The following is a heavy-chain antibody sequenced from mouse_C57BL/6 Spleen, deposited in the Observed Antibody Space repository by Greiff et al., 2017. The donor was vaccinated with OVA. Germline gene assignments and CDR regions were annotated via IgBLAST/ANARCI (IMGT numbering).Heavy chain of an antibody. Sequence: EVQLQQSGPELVKPGASVKISCKASGYTFTDYYMNWVKQSHGKSLEWIGDINPNNGGTSYNQKFKGKATLTVDKSSSTAYMELRSLTSEDSAVYYCARTRVYGNFYFDYWGQGTTLTVSS. CDR3: ARTRVYGNFYFDY. D-gene: IGHD2-1*01. V-gene: IGHV1-26*01. J-gene: IGHJ2*01. CDR2: INPNNGGT. CDR1: GYTFTDYY.